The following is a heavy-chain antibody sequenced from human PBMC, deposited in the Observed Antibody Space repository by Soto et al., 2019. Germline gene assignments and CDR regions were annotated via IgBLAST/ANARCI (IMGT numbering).Heavy chain of an antibody. D-gene: IGHD6-19*01. Sequence: QVPLVQSGAEVKKPGASVKVSCKASGYTFTGYYMHWVRQAPGQGLECLGWINPNSGGTNYTQKCQGWVTMTRDTSISTAYMALSRLGYDDTAVYYCARGSGIAVAGTRDHYYYYGMDVWGQGTTVTVSS. V-gene: IGHV1-2*04. CDR1: GYTFTGYY. CDR3: ARGSGIAVAGTRDHYYYYGMDV. J-gene: IGHJ6*02. CDR2: INPNSGGT.